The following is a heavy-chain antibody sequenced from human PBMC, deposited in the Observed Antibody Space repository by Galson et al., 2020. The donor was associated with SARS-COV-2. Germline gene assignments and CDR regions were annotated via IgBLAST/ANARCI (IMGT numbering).Heavy chain of an antibody. CDR2: ISTSSSYT. CDR3: ARDGGIRGYNYGLLYYGMDV. D-gene: IGHD5-18*01. CDR1: GFPFSTYS. V-gene: IGHV3-21*01. J-gene: IGHJ6*02. Sequence: NSGGSLRLSCAASGFPFSTYSMNWVRLAPGKGLEWVSSISTSSSYTYYVDPAKGRFSISRDNPRNSLYLQMNSLRAEDTAVYYCARDGGIRGYNYGLLYYGMDVWGQGTTVTVSS.